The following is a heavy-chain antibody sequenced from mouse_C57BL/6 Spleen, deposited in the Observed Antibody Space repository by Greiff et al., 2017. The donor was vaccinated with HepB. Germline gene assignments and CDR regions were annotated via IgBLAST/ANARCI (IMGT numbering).Heavy chain of an antibody. Sequence: QVQLQQPGAELVKPGASVKLSCKASGYTFTSYWMHWVKQRPGQGLEWIGMIHPNSGSTNYNEKFKSKATLTVDKSSSTAYMQLSSLTSEDSAVYYCASQYYYGSFSYAMDYWGQGTSVTVSS. D-gene: IGHD1-1*01. CDR2: IHPNSGST. V-gene: IGHV1-64*01. J-gene: IGHJ4*01. CDR1: GYTFTSYW. CDR3: ASQYYYGSFSYAMDY.